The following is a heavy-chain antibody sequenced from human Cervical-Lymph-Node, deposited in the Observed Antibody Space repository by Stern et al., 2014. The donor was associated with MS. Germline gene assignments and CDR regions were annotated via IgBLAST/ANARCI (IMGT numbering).Heavy chain of an antibody. CDR3: TRQVRDGYNLYFQH. V-gene: IGHV3-73*02. CDR1: GFTFSGSA. J-gene: IGHJ1*01. D-gene: IGHD5-24*01. Sequence: EVQLVESGGGLVQPGGSLKLSCAASGFTFSGSAMHWVRQASGKGLEWVGRIRSKTNNYATAYAASVKGRFTISRDDSKNTAYLQMNSLKTEDTAVYYCTRQVRDGYNLYFQHWGQGTLVTVSS. CDR2: IRSKTNNYAT.